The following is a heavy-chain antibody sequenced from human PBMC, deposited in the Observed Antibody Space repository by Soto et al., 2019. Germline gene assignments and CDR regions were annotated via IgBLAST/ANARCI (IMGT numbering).Heavy chain of an antibody. CDR3: ARIPVDGYRIYCSDP. J-gene: IGHJ5*02. D-gene: IGHD5-12*01. CDR1: GESRSSGYYY. Sequence: LSLTCRVAGESRSSGYYYLSWNRQPPGKGLEWIGHVYFSGSTNYIPSLKSRLTMSVDTAKNQFSLKLNSVTAADTAVYYCARIPVDGYRIYCSDPWCLRNQVTVS. CDR2: VYFSGST. V-gene: IGHV4-61*01.